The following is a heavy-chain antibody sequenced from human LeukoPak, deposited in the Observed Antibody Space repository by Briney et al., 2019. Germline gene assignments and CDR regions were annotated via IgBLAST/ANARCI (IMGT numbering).Heavy chain of an antibody. D-gene: IGHD3/OR15-3a*01. Sequence: PSETLSLTCTVSGGSISTNSCYWGWIRQPPGKGLEWIGSIYYSGSTHFNPSLQSRVTMSVDASKNQFSLKLSSVTAADTAGYYCARHWTGYYYYGMDVWGQGTTVTVSS. CDR1: GGSISTNSCY. V-gene: IGHV4-39*01. J-gene: IGHJ6*02. CDR2: IYYSGST. CDR3: ARHWTGYYYYGMDV.